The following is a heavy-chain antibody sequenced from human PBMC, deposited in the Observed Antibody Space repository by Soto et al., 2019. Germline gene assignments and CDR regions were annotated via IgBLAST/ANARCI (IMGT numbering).Heavy chain of an antibody. CDR1: GFTFSSYA. D-gene: IGHD3-22*01. Sequence: QVQLVESGGGVVQPGRSLRLSCAASGFTFSSYAMHWVRQAPGKGLEWVAIISYDGSNKYYADSVKGRFTISRDNSKSTLFLQMTSLRAEDTAVYYCARMDGSGYYGSYFDYWGQGTLVTVSS. CDR3: ARMDGSGYYGSYFDY. CDR2: ISYDGSNK. J-gene: IGHJ4*02. V-gene: IGHV3-30-3*01.